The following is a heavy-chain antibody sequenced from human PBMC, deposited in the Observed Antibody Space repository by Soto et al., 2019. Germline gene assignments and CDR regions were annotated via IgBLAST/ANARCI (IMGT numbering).Heavy chain of an antibody. CDR1: GYTFTSYD. V-gene: IGHV1-8*01. J-gene: IGHJ5*02. CDR2: MNPNSGNT. CDR3: ARGLAYDFWSGQEWFDP. Sequence: ASVKVSRKASGYTFTSYDINWVRQATGQGLEWMGWMNPNSGNTGYAQKFQGRVTMTRNTSISTAYMELSSLRSEDTAVYYCARGLAYDFWSGQEWFDPWGQGTLVTVSS. D-gene: IGHD3-3*01.